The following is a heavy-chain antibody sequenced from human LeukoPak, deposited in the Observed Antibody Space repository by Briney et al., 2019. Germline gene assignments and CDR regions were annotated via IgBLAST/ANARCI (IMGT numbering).Heavy chain of an antibody. V-gene: IGHV4-34*01. CDR1: GGSFSGYY. D-gene: IGHD2-2*01. CDR3: ARGRTRFDP. Sequence: SETPSLTCAVYGGSFSGYYWSWIRQPPGKGLEWIGEINHSGSTNYNPSLKSRVTISVGTSKNQFSLKLSSVTAADTAVYYCARGRTRFDPWGQGTLVTVSS. CDR2: INHSGST. J-gene: IGHJ5*02.